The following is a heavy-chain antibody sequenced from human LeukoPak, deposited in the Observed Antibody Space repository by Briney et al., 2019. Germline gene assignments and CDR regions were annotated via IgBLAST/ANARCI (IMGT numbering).Heavy chain of an antibody. J-gene: IGHJ3*02. CDR3: ASNTIMYNWNDDAFDI. CDR2: IYYSGST. D-gene: IGHD1-1*01. Sequence: SETLSLTCTVSGGSISSSSYYWGWIRQPPGKGLEWIGSIYYSGSTYYNPSLKSRVTISVDTSKNQFSLKLSSVTAADTAVYHCASNTIMYNWNDDAFDIWGQGTMVTVSS. V-gene: IGHV4-39*01. CDR1: GGSISSSSYY.